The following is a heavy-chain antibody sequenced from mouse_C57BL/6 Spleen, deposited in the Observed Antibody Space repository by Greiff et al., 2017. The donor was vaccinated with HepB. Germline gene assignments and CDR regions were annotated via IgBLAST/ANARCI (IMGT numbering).Heavy chain of an antibody. Sequence: EVQLQQSGPELVKPGASVKISCKASGYTFTDYYMNWVKQSHGKSLEWIGDINPNNGGTSYNQKFKGKATLTVDKSSSTAYMELRSLTSEDSAVYYCARSGVWYGPKVFDYWGQGTTLTVSS. CDR3: ARSGVWYGPKVFDY. CDR1: GYTFTDYY. V-gene: IGHV1-26*01. CDR2: INPNNGGT. D-gene: IGHD2-10*02. J-gene: IGHJ2*01.